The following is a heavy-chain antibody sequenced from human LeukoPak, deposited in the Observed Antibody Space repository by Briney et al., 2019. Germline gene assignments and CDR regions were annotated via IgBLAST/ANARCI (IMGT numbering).Heavy chain of an antibody. CDR2: ISGSGDKT. V-gene: IGHV3-23*01. CDR3: AKDPAYYYDSSGPYYFDY. CDR1: GFTLRNYA. D-gene: IGHD3-22*01. J-gene: IGHJ4*02. Sequence: GGSLRLSCAASGFTLRNYAMGWVRQAPGKGLEWVSGISGSGDKTHYADSVKGRFTISRDNSKNTLYLQMNSLRAEDTAVYYCAKDPAYYYDSSGPYYFDYWGQGTLVTVSS.